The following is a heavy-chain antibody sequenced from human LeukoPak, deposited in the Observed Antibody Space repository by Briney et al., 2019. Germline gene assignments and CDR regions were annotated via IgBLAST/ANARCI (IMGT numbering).Heavy chain of an antibody. CDR2: ISGSGGST. Sequence: GGSLRLSCAASGFSFSSYAMSWVRQAPGKGLEWVSVISGSGGSTYYADSVKGRFTISRDNSKNTLYLQMNSLRAEDTAVYYCAKRGGYCSGGSCYMGVFDYWGQGTLVTVSS. J-gene: IGHJ4*02. CDR1: GFSFSSYA. D-gene: IGHD2-15*01. V-gene: IGHV3-23*01. CDR3: AKRGGYCSGGSCYMGVFDY.